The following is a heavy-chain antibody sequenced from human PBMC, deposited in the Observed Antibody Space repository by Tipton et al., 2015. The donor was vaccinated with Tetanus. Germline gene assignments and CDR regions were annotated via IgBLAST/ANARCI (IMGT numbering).Heavy chain of an antibody. J-gene: IGHJ5*02. CDR1: GFDFRSDW. Sequence: SLRLSCAASGFDFRSDWMTWVRQAPGKGLEWVAVTWSHGGNIYYADSVKGRCAVSRDNSKNTLSLQMNSLRGEDTAVYYCAKALGSSAWYGTWGQGTLVTVSS. CDR3: AKALGSSAWYGT. CDR2: TWSHGGNI. D-gene: IGHD6-13*01. V-gene: IGHV3-33*06.